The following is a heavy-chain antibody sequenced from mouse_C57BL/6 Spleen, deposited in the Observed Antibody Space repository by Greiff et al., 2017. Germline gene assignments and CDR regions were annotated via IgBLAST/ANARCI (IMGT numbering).Heavy chain of an antibody. CDR3: ASDSSGIGSSYYFDY. D-gene: IGHD1-1*01. CDR1: GFTFTDYY. V-gene: IGHV7-3*01. J-gene: IGHJ2*01. CDR2: IRNKANGYTT. Sequence: EVKLVESGGGLVQPGGSLSLSCAASGFTFTDYYMSWVRQPPGKALEWLGFIRNKANGYTTEYSASVKGRFTISRDNSQSILYLQMNALRAEDSATYYCASDSSGIGSSYYFDYWGQGTTLTVSS.